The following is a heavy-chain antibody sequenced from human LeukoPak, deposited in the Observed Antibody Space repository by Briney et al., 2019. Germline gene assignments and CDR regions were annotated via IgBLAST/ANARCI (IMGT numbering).Heavy chain of an antibody. CDR3: ARGSHLEWLLQENWFDP. J-gene: IGHJ5*02. D-gene: IGHD3-3*01. V-gene: IGHV4-30-4*08. Sequence: SETLSLTCTVSGGSISSGDYYWSWIRQPPGKGLEWIGYIYYSGSTYYNPSLKSRVTISVDTSKNQFSLKLSSVTAADTAVYYCARGSHLEWLLQENWFDPWGQGTLVTVSS. CDR1: GGSISSGDYY. CDR2: IYYSGST.